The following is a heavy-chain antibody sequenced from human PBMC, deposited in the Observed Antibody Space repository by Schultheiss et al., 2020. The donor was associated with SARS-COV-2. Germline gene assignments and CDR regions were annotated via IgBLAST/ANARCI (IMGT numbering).Heavy chain of an antibody. CDR3: AITPHDYGGAFDY. CDR2: VYYTGST. CDR1: NDSVSGYY. D-gene: IGHD4-23*01. V-gene: IGHV4-59*08. Sequence: SETLSLTCTVSNDSVSGYYWSWIRQPPGKGLEWIGYVYYTGSTHYNPSLESRVTISVDTSKNQFSLKLSSVTAADTAVYYCAITPHDYGGAFDYWGQGTLVTVSS. J-gene: IGHJ4*02.